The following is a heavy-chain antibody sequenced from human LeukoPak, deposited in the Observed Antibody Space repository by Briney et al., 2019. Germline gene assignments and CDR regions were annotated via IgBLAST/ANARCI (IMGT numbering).Heavy chain of an antibody. Sequence: SETLSLTCTVSGGSISSSIYYWGWIRQPPGKGLEWIGSISYSGSTYYNPSLKSRVTISVDTSKNQFSLKLSSVTAADTAVYYCARQSYDSSASPTFFDFWGPGTLVTVSS. CDR2: ISYSGST. CDR1: GGSISSSIYY. D-gene: IGHD3-22*01. V-gene: IGHV4-39*01. J-gene: IGHJ4*02. CDR3: ARQSYDSSASPTFFDF.